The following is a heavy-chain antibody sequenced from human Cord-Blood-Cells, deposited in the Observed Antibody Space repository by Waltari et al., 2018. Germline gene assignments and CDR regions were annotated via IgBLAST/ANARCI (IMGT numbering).Heavy chain of an antibody. CDR3: AKWGRTTVTTDY. CDR1: GFPSSSYV. CDR2: ISYDGSNK. V-gene: IGHV3-30*18. Sequence: QVQLVESGGGVVQPGRSLRLSCAASGFPSSSYVMHWVRQAPGKGLEWVAVISYDGSNKYYADSVKGRFTISRDNSKNTLYLQMNSLRAEDTAVYYCAKWGRTTVTTDYWGQGTLVTVSS. D-gene: IGHD4-4*01. J-gene: IGHJ4*02.